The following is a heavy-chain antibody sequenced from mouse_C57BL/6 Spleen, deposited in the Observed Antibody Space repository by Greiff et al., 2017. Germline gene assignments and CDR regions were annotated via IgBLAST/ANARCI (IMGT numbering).Heavy chain of an antibody. V-gene: IGHV2-2*01. CDR2: IWSGGST. J-gene: IGHJ3*01. CDR1: GFSLTSYG. CDR3: ARGTGPFAY. Sequence: VQLKESGPGLVQPSQSLSITCTVSGFSLTSYGVHWVRQSPGKGLEWLGVIWSGGSTDYNAAFISRLSISKDNSKSQVFFKMNSLQADDTAIYYCARGTGPFAYWGQGTLVTVSA. D-gene: IGHD3-3*01.